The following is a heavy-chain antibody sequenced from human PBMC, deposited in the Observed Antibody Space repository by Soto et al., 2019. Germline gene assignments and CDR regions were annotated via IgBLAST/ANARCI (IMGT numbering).Heavy chain of an antibody. J-gene: IGHJ6*02. CDR3: ARELKIIEGYCSSTSCYNYYYGMDV. CDR2: INPSGGST. Sequence: QVQLVQSGAEVKKPGASVKVSCKASGYTFTSYYMHWVRQAPGQGLEWMGIINPSGGSTSYAQKFQGRVTMTRDTSTSTVYMELSSLRSEDTAVYYCARELKIIEGYCSSTSCYNYYYGMDVWGQGTTVTVSS. V-gene: IGHV1-46*01. CDR1: GYTFTSYY. D-gene: IGHD2-2*02.